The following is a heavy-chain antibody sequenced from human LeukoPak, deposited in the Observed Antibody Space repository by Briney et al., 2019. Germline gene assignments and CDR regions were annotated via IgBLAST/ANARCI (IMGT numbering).Heavy chain of an antibody. Sequence: PSETLSLTCTVSGGSMRSYHWSWIRQPPGKGLEWIGYISYSGNTNYNSSLNSRVTISVDTSKNQFSLNLSSVTAADTAVYYCARHVAYTTNDIWGQGTMVTVSS. CDR2: ISYSGNT. V-gene: IGHV4-59*08. CDR1: GGSMRSYH. CDR3: ARHVAYTTNDI. J-gene: IGHJ3*02. D-gene: IGHD2-2*02.